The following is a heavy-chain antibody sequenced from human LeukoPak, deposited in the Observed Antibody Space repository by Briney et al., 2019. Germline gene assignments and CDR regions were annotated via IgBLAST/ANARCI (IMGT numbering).Heavy chain of an antibody. CDR3: ARPIYCSGGSCYSSFDY. V-gene: IGHV1-2*02. Sequence: ASVKVSCRASGYTFTGYYMHWVRQAPGQGLEWMGWINPNSGGTNYAQKFQGRVTMTRDTSTSTAYMELSRLRPDDTAVYYCARPIYCSGGSCYSSFDYWGQGTLVTVSS. CDR2: INPNSGGT. J-gene: IGHJ4*02. CDR1: GYTFTGYY. D-gene: IGHD2-15*01.